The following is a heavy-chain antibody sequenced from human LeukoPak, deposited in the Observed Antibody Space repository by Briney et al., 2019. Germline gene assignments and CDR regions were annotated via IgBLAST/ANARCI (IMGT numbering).Heavy chain of an antibody. V-gene: IGHV4-4*07. J-gene: IGHJ4*02. CDR2: IYTSGST. D-gene: IGHD3-10*01. Sequence: SETMSLTCTGSGGSISSYYWSWIRQPAGKGLEWIGRIYTSGSTNYNPSLKSRVTMSVDTSKNQFSLKLSSVTAADTAVYYCARDYYGSGSYYVPFDYWGQGTLVTVSS. CDR1: GGSISSYY. CDR3: ARDYYGSGSYYVPFDY.